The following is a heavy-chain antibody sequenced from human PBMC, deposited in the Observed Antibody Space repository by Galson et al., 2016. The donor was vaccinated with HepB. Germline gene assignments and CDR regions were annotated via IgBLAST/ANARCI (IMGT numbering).Heavy chain of an antibody. J-gene: IGHJ4*02. Sequence: SLRLSCAGSGFTFSNYGMRWVRQAPGKGLEWVAVISYHGSDRYYADSVKGRFTISRDNSKDTLYLQMNSLRPEDTAVYYCAKDRGQWLVNPDALDSWGQGTLVTVSS. D-gene: IGHD6-19*01. V-gene: IGHV3-30*18. CDR3: AKDRGQWLVNPDALDS. CDR2: ISYHGSDR. CDR1: GFTFSNYG.